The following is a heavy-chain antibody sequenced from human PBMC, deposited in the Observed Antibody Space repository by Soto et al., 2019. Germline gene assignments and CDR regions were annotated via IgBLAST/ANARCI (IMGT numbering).Heavy chain of an antibody. J-gene: IGHJ4*02. Sequence: GGSLRLSCAASGFTFSSYAMHWVRQAPGKGLEWVAVISYDGSNKYYADSVKGRFTISRDNSKNTLYLQMNSLRAEDTAVYYCARANYYDSSGYYALYDYWGQGTLVTVSS. V-gene: IGHV3-30-3*01. D-gene: IGHD3-22*01. CDR3: ARANYYDSSGYYALYDY. CDR2: ISYDGSNK. CDR1: GFTFSSYA.